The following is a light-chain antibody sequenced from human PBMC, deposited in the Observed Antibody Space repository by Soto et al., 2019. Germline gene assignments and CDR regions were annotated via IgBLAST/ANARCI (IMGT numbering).Light chain of an antibody. Sequence: VLTQSPATLSLSQRERATLSCRASQSLSSCLAWYQQKPGQAPRLLIYDASTMPTGIPARFSGRGSGTDFTLTINGLQSEDFAVYYCQQDDNLPQTFGQGTRLEIK. CDR3: QQDDNLPQT. CDR1: QSLSSC. CDR2: DAS. V-gene: IGKV3-15*01. J-gene: IGKJ5*01.